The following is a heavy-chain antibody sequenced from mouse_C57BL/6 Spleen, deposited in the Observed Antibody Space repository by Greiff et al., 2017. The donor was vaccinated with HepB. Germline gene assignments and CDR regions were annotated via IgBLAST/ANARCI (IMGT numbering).Heavy chain of an antibody. Sequence: VKLVESGPGLVAPSQSLSITCTVSGFSLTSYGVDWVRQSPGKGLEWLGVIWGVGSTNYNSALKSRLSISKDNSKSQVFLKMNSLQTDDTAMYYCASEGDTTGFAYWGQGTLVTVSA. CDR1: GFSLTSYG. J-gene: IGHJ3*01. CDR2: IWGVGST. D-gene: IGHD1-1*01. V-gene: IGHV2-6*01. CDR3: ASEGDTTGFAY.